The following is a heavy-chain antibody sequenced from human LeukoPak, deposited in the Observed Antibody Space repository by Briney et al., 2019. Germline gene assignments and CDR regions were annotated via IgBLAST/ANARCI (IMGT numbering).Heavy chain of an antibody. V-gene: IGHV3-30-3*01. CDR2: ISYDGSNK. CDR1: GFTFSSYA. D-gene: IGHD3-10*02. J-gene: IGHJ6*02. Sequence: PGRSLRLSCAASGFTFSSYAMHWVRQAPGKGLEWVAVISYDGSNKYYADSVKGRFTISRDNSKNTLYLQTNSLRAEDTAVYYCARDYVNYYYGMDVWGQGTTVTVSS. CDR3: ARDYVNYYYGMDV.